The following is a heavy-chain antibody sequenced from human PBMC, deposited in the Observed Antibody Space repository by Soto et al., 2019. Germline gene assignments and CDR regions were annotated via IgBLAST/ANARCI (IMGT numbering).Heavy chain of an antibody. CDR3: AKDRYSGSYFGDY. CDR2: IGGGDGST. CDR1: GFTFINYA. J-gene: IGHJ4*02. D-gene: IGHD1-26*01. Sequence: EVQLLESGGGLVQPGGSLRLSCAASGFTFINYAMSWVRQAPGKGLEWVSTIGGGDGSTYYADSVKGRFTISRDNSKNTLYLQMNSLRAEDTAVYYCAKDRYSGSYFGDYWGQGTLVTVSS. V-gene: IGHV3-23*01.